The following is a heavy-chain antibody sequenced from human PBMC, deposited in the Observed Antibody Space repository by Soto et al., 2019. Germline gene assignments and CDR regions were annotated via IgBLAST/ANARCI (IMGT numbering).Heavy chain of an antibody. Sequence: PGGSLRLSCTASGFTLQNYAMAWVRQAPGKGLEWVSTLIGGHYGTAYSYSVKGRFTVSRDNSKNCLYLQMNSLGVEDTAMYFCAKGKSTGDIDWFDPWGQGTTVTVSS. CDR3: AKGKSTGDIDWFDP. J-gene: IGHJ5*01. CDR2: LIGGHYGT. D-gene: IGHD3-10*01. V-gene: IGHV3-23*01. CDR1: GFTLQNYA.